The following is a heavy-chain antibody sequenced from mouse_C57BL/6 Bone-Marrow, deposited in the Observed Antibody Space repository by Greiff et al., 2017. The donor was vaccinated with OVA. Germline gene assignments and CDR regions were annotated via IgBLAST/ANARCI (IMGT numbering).Heavy chain of an antibody. CDR3: ARGGYYDYDGGAWFAY. J-gene: IGHJ3*01. Sequence: EVQLQQSGPELAKPGASVKIPCKASGYTFTDYTMDWVKQSHGKSLEWIGDINSNNGGTIYNQKFKGKATLTVDKSSSTAYMELRSLTSEDTAVYYCARGGYYDYDGGAWFAYWGQGTLVTVSA. CDR2: INSNNGGT. V-gene: IGHV1-18*01. D-gene: IGHD2-4*01. CDR1: GYTFTDYT.